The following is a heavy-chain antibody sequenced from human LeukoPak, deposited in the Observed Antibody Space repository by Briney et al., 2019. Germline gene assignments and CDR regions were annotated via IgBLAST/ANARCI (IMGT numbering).Heavy chain of an antibody. D-gene: IGHD4-11*01. V-gene: IGHV3-11*04. CDR1: GFTFSSYY. CDR2: ISTSGSTI. Sequence: PGGSLRLSCAASGFTFSSYYMSWIRQAPGKGLEWVSYISTSGSTIFYADSVKGRFTISRDNAKNSLYLQMNSLRAEDTAVYYCARDDYNNYGWVDPWGQGTLVTVSS. CDR3: ARDDYNNYGWVDP. J-gene: IGHJ5*02.